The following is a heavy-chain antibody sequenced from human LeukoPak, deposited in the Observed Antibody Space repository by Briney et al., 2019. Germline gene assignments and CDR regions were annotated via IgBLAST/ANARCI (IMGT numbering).Heavy chain of an antibody. CDR3: AKDPPDYDFWSGYRN. D-gene: IGHD3-3*01. Sequence: GGSLRLSCAASGFTVSSNYMSWVRQAPGKGLEWVSVIYSGGSTYYADSVKGRFTISRDNSKNTLYLQMNSLTAEDTAVYYCAKDPPDYDFWSGYRNWGQGTLVTVSS. CDR2: IYSGGST. V-gene: IGHV3-66*01. CDR1: GFTVSSNY. J-gene: IGHJ4*02.